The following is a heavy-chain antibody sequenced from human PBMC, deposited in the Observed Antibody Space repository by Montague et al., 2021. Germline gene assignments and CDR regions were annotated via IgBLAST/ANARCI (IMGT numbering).Heavy chain of an antibody. CDR3: ARNLASAAPGAFDI. Sequence: SLRLSCAASGFSFSSYWMHWARQAPGKGLLWVSRITLDGSSTTFADSVKGRFTTSIDNAKATLYLQMNSLRVEDTAVYYCARNLASAAPGAFDIWGQGTMVTVSS. CDR2: ITLDGSST. V-gene: IGHV3-74*01. D-gene: IGHD6-13*01. J-gene: IGHJ3*02. CDR1: GFSFSSYW.